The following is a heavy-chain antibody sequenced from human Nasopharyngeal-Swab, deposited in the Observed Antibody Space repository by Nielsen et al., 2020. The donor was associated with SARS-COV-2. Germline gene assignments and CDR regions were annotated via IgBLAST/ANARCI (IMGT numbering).Heavy chain of an antibody. V-gene: IGHV3-23*01. CDR1: GFTFSSYA. CDR2: ISRSGDTT. CDR3: ARDGLDYDFWSAYFMDV. Sequence: GGSLRLSCAASGFTFSSYAMSWVRQAPGKGLEWVSIISRSGDTTYYADSVKDRFTISRDNSKNTLYLQMNSLRAEDTAVYYCARDGLDYDFWSAYFMDVWGQGTTVTVSS. D-gene: IGHD3-3*01. J-gene: IGHJ6*02.